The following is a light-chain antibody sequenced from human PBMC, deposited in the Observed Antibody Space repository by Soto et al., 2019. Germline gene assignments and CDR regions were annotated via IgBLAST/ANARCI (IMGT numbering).Light chain of an antibody. J-gene: IGLJ1*01. CDR2: DVS. V-gene: IGLV2-14*01. CDR1: SSDVGGYNY. CDR3: SSYTISSLYV. Sequence: QSALTQPASVSGSPGQSITISCTGNSSDVGGYNYVSWYQQHPGKAPKLMIYDVSNRPSGVSNRFSGSKSGNTASLTISGVQAEDEADYYCSSYTISSLYVFGTGTKVTVL.